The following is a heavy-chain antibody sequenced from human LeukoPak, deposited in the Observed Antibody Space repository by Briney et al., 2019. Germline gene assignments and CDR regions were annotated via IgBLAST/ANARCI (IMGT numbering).Heavy chain of an antibody. CDR3: TRGPFTAPGIADY. J-gene: IGHJ4*02. Sequence: GGSLRLSCAASGFTFSGAWTHWVRQVPGKGLAWVSGISNDASITEYTGSVKGRFTISRDNDKKTVYLQMNSPRAEDTAMYYCTRGPFTAPGIADYWGQGTLVTVSS. D-gene: IGHD6-13*01. CDR1: GFTFSGAW. V-gene: IGHV3-74*03. CDR2: ISNDASIT.